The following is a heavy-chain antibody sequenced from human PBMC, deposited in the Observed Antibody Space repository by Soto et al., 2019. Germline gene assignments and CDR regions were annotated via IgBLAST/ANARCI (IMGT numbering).Heavy chain of an antibody. V-gene: IGHV1-18*01. CDR3: ARSYRRDDYGDGY. J-gene: IGHJ4*02. CDR2: VNPYNGNT. D-gene: IGHD4-17*01. Sequence: VPLVQSGAEVKKPGASVKVSCKASGYTFTSYGISWVRQAPGQGLEWMGWVNPYNGNTNYAQKVRGRVTMTTDTSTSTAYMELRSLRSDDTAVYYCARSYRRDDYGDGYWGQGTLVTVSS. CDR1: GYTFTSYG.